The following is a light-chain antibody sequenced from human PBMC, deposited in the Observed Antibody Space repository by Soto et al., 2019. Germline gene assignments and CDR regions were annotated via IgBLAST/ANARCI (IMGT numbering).Light chain of an antibody. Sequence: DLQMTQSPSSLSASVGDRVTITCRASQSISRYLNWYQQKPGKAPNLLIYGASSLQSEVPSRFSGSGSGTDFTLTISSLQPEDFATYYCQQSYSTPPETFGQGTKVEIK. CDR3: QQSYSTPPET. CDR2: GAS. CDR1: QSISRY. J-gene: IGKJ1*01. V-gene: IGKV1-39*01.